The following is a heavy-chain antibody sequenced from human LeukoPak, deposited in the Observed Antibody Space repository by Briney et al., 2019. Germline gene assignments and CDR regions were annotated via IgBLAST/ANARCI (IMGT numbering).Heavy chain of an antibody. CDR2: ISSGSSAI. J-gene: IGHJ4*02. D-gene: IGHD4-17*01. V-gene: IGHV3-21*01. CDR3: ARGHTAVTRHFDF. Sequence: GGSLRLSCEASGFTFTTYSMTWVRQAPGKGLEWVSIISSGSSAIFSADALKGRFTISGDDAKNLLYLDMNSLRAEDTAVYYCARGHTAVTRHFDFWGQGTLVTVSS. CDR1: GFTFTTYS.